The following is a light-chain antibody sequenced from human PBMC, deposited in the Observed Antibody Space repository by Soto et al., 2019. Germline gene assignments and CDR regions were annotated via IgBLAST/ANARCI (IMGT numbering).Light chain of an antibody. V-gene: IGKV1-39*01. J-gene: IGKJ1*01. Sequence: DIQMTQSPSSLSASVGDRVTITCRTSQPISDYLNWYQQKPGKAPSLLIYTASNLQTGVPSRFSGSGSGTHFTLTISSLQPEDFATYYCQQSYNTPRTVGQGTKVDI. CDR1: QPISDY. CDR2: TAS. CDR3: QQSYNTPRT.